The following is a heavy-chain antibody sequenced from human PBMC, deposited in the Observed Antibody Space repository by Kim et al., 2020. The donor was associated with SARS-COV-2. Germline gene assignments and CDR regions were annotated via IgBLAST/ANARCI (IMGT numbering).Heavy chain of an antibody. V-gene: IGHV5-51*01. Sequence: GESLKISCKGSGYSFTSYWIGWVRQMPGKGLEWMGIIYPGDSDTRYSPSFQGQVTISADKSISTAYLQWSSLKASDTAMYYCARSRRGSTVTTFYYYYGMDVWGQGTTVTVSS. CDR2: IYPGDSDT. J-gene: IGHJ6*02. CDR1: GYSFTSYW. CDR3: ARSRRGSTVTTFYYYYGMDV. D-gene: IGHD4-17*01.